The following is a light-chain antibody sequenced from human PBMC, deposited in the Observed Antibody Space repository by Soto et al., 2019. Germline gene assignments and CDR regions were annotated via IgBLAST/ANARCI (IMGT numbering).Light chain of an antibody. CDR3: QHYCSSFLP. Sequence: EIVLTQSPVTLSLSPGERAALSCRASQRVSKSNIGWYQHKTGQAPRLLIYGGTKTTSGVPDRFSGSGSGTDFTLTISSLDPEDSAVYYCQHYCSSFLPFGGGTRVEIK. J-gene: IGKJ4*01. V-gene: IGKV3-20*01. CDR1: QRVSKSN. CDR2: GGT.